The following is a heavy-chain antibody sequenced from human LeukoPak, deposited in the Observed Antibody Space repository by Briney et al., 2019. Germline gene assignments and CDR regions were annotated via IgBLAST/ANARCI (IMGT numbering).Heavy chain of an antibody. CDR1: GYTFTSYT. CDR2: INAGNGNT. CDR3: AREFGELLMSDNWFDP. J-gene: IGHJ5*02. Sequence: ASVKDSCKASGYTFTSYTMHWVRQAPGQRLEWMGWINAGNGNTKYSQKFQGRVTITRDTPASTAYMELSSLRSEDTAVYYCAREFGELLMSDNWFDPWGQGTLVTVSS. D-gene: IGHD3-10*01. V-gene: IGHV1-3*01.